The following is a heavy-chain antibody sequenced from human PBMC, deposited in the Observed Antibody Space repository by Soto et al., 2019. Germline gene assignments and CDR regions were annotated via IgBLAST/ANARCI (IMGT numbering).Heavy chain of an antibody. V-gene: IGHV4-61*08. Sequence: SETLSLTCAVSGGSISSGGYSWSWIRQPPGKGLEWIGYIYYSGSTNYNPSLKSRFTISVDTSKNQFSLKLSSVTAADTAVYYCARGKGIAAAGTFDYWGQGTLVTVSS. CDR2: IYYSGST. CDR1: GGSISSGGYS. CDR3: ARGKGIAAAGTFDY. D-gene: IGHD6-13*01. J-gene: IGHJ4*02.